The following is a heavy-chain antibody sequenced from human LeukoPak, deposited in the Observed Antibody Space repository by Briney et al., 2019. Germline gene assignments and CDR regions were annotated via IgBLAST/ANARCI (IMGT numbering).Heavy chain of an antibody. CDR2: IKQDGSEK. CDR3: ARGRGGYEYYFDY. V-gene: IGHV3-7*05. D-gene: IGHD5-12*01. J-gene: IGHJ4*02. Sequence: GGSRRLSCAASGFTFSSYWMSWVRQAPGKGLEWVANIKQDGSEKYYVDSVKGRFTISRDNAKNSLYLQMNSLRAEDTAVYYCARGRGGYEYYFDYWGQGTLVTVSS. CDR1: GFTFSSYW.